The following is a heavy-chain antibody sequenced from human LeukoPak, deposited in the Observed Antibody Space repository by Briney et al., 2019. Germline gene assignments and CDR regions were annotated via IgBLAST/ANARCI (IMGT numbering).Heavy chain of an antibody. V-gene: IGHV1-46*01. CDR1: GYTFTSYG. D-gene: IGHD3/OR15-3a*01. CDR3: ARQYGYYDFRIGWFDP. Sequence: APVKVSCKASGYTFTSYGISWVRQAPGQGLEWMGIINPSGGSTSYAQKFQGRVTMTRDMSTSTVYMELSSLRSEDTAVYYCARQYGYYDFRIGWFDPWGQGTLVTVSS. CDR2: INPSGGST. J-gene: IGHJ5*02.